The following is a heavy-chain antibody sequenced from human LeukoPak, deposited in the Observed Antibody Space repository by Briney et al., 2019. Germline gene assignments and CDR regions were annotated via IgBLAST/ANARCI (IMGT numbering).Heavy chain of an antibody. D-gene: IGHD1-14*01. Sequence: GGSLRLSCAASGFSFNDYGMSWVRQAPGQGPEWVSGITWNGGSTDYAASVKGRFTISRDNAKNSLSPQMNSLRAEDTAVYYCARDPPTDFFDYWGQGTLVTVSS. CDR1: GFSFNDYG. CDR2: ITWNGGST. J-gene: IGHJ4*02. CDR3: ARDPPTDFFDY. V-gene: IGHV3-20*04.